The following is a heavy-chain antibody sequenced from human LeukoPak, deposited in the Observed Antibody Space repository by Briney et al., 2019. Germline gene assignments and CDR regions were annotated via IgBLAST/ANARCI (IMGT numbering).Heavy chain of an antibody. CDR1: GYTFSDYA. Sequence: ASVKVSCKASGYTFSDYAMHWVRQAPGQRFEWMRWIDAGNGDTRYSQKFQGRVTITRDTSASTAYIELRGLRSEDTAMYYCARGSTSDWPLDHWGQETLVTISS. CDR3: ARGSTSDWPLDH. CDR2: IDAGNGDT. V-gene: IGHV1-3*01. D-gene: IGHD2-2*01. J-gene: IGHJ4*02.